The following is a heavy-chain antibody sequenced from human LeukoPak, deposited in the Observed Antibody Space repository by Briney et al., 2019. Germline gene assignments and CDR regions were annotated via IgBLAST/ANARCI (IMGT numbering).Heavy chain of an antibody. V-gene: IGHV3-74*01. J-gene: IGHJ4*02. CDR1: GFSFGGKW. Sequence: PGGSLRLSCAASGFSFGGKWMHWVRQTPGKGLVWVSRISPDGSVISYADSVKGRFTISRDNAKNTLYLQLNSLTAGDTAVYYCARDFYTDEYHSNGDDFDYWGQGSLVTVSS. D-gene: IGHD3-22*01. CDR3: ARDFYTDEYHSNGDDFDY. CDR2: ISPDGSVI.